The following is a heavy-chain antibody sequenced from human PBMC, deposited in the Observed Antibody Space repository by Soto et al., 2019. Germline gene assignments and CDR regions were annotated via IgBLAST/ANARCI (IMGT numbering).Heavy chain of an antibody. Sequence: QVQLVESGGGLVKPGGSLRLSCVASGLTFGDCYMNWIRQAPGKGLEWVSYISSSGSSINYAGSVKGRFTISRDNAKNSLSLQMNSLRAEDTAMYYCARVRFGEWGYAMDVWGQGTTVTVSS. D-gene: IGHD3-10*01. V-gene: IGHV3-11*01. CDR1: GLTFGDCY. J-gene: IGHJ6*02. CDR3: ARVRFGEWGYAMDV. CDR2: ISSSGSSI.